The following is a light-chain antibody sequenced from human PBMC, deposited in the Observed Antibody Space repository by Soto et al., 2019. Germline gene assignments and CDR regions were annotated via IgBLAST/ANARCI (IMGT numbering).Light chain of an antibody. Sequence: EIVMTQSPATLSVSPGERATLSCRASQSVSSNLAWYQQKPGQAPRLLTYGASTRATGIPARFSGSGSGTEFTLTISSLQSEDSAVYYCQQYNNWPRTFGQGTKVDI. CDR3: QQYNNWPRT. J-gene: IGKJ1*01. CDR2: GAS. V-gene: IGKV3-15*01. CDR1: QSVSSN.